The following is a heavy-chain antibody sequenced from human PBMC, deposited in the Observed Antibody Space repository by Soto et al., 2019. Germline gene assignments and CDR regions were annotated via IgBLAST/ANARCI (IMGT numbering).Heavy chain of an antibody. CDR1: GFTFSSYG. CDR2: ISYDGSNK. CDR3: AKEGYSYGFVDY. D-gene: IGHD5-18*01. V-gene: IGHV3-30*18. J-gene: IGHJ4*02. Sequence: GGSLRLSCAASGFTFSSYGMHWVRQAPGKGLEWVAAISYDGSNKQYADSVKGRFTISRDDSQNTLYLQMNSLRAEDTAVYHCAKEGYSYGFVDYWGQGTLVTVSS.